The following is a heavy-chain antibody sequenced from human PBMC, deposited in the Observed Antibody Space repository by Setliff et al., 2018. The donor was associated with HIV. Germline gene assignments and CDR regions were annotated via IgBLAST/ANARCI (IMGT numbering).Heavy chain of an antibody. D-gene: IGHD2-21*02. CDR1: GYTFASHS. V-gene: IGHV1-3*01. CDR2: VNAGNGKT. CDR3: VRGIESGAWIIDY. J-gene: IGHJ4*02. Sequence: ASVKVSCKASGYTFASHSMHWVRQAPGQRFDWMGWVNAGNGKTEYSQKFQERVIIWRDTSANIAYMDLTSLRSEDTAVYFCVRGIESGAWIIDYWGQGTLVTVSS.